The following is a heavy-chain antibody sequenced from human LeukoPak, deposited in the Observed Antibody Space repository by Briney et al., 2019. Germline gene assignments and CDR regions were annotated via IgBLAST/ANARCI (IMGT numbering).Heavy chain of an antibody. Sequence: GGSLRLSCAASGXTFSSYDMNWVRQAPGKGQEWVSHISSSSSIIYYADSVKGRFTISRDNAKNSLYLQMNSLRDEDTAVYYCASDGYSYGQSPVDYWGQGTLVTVSS. CDR1: GXTFSSYD. CDR2: ISSSSSII. J-gene: IGHJ4*02. D-gene: IGHD5-18*01. V-gene: IGHV3-48*02. CDR3: ASDGYSYGQSPVDY.